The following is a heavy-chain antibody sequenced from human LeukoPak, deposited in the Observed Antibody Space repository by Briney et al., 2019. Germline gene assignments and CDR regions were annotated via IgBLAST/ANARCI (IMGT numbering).Heavy chain of an antibody. V-gene: IGHV3-23*01. D-gene: IGHD3-22*01. CDR2: ISGSGGST. J-gene: IGHJ3*02. CDR1: GFTFSSYA. Sequence: GGSLRLSCAASGFTFSSYAMSWVRQAPGKGLEWVSAISGSGGSTYYADSVKGRFTISGDNSKNTLYLQMNSLRAEDTAVYYCAKEEGSSGFPPFDAYDIWGQGTMVTVSS. CDR3: AKEEGSSGFPPFDAYDI.